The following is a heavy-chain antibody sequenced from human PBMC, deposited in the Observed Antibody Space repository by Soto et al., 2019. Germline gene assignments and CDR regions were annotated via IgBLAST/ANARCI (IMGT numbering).Heavy chain of an antibody. J-gene: IGHJ3*02. Sequence: SETLSLTCTVSGGSISSYYWSWIRQPPGKGLEWIGYIYYSGSTNYNPSLKSRVTISVDTSKNQFSLKLSSVTAADTAVYYCAGSRVVRGVVAFDIWGQGTMVTVSS. CDR1: GGSISSYY. CDR2: IYYSGST. D-gene: IGHD3-10*01. CDR3: AGSRVVRGVVAFDI. V-gene: IGHV4-59*01.